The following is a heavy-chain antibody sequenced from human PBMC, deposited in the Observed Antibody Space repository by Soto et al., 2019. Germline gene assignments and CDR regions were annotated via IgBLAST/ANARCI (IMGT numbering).Heavy chain of an antibody. D-gene: IGHD3-3*01. CDR3: ATDRMRFMEWQSTGYQHYYYMDV. CDR2: IVSGGSK. Sequence: DVQLVESGGGLVQPGGSLRLACGASGLTLSDYSLVWVRQAQGKGLEWVSHIVSGGSKDYTDSVRGRFTISRDGAKNSLYLQMSYLRVEDTAAYYCATDRMRFMEWQSTGYQHYYYMDVWGKGTTVTVSS. CDR1: GLTLSDYS. J-gene: IGHJ6*03. V-gene: IGHV3-48*01.